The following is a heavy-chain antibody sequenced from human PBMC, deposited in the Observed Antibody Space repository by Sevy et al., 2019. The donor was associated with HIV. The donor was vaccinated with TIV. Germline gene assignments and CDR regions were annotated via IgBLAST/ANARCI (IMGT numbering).Heavy chain of an antibody. J-gene: IGHJ5*01. V-gene: IGHV4-38-2*01. CDR1: GYSIRSGYY. CDR2: VFHRGSA. CDR3: ARNNNKRFDP. Sequence: SETLSLTCAVSGYSIRSGYYWDWIRQSPGKGLEWIGSVFHRGSAYYNPSLKSRVTISVDTSKNHFSLKLYSVTAADTAVYYCARNNNKRFDPWGQGTLVTVSS.